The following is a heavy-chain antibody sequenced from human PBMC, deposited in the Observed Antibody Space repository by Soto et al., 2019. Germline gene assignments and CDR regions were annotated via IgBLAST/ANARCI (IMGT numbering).Heavy chain of an antibody. J-gene: IGHJ3*02. CDR2: IYYSGST. Sequence: SETLSLTCTVSGGSISSGDYYWSWIRQPPGKGLEWIGYIYYSGSTYYNPSLKSRVTISVDTSKNQFSLKLSSVTAADTAVYYCARGIVVVTASDAFDIWGQGTMVTVSS. CDR1: GGSISSGDYY. D-gene: IGHD2-21*02. CDR3: ARGIVVVTASDAFDI. V-gene: IGHV4-30-4*01.